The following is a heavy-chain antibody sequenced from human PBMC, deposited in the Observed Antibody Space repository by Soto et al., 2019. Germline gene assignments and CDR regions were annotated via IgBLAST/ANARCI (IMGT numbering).Heavy chain of an antibody. J-gene: IGHJ4*02. CDR2: MNPNSGNT. CDR3: ARGQPYIVPTASDFDY. D-gene: IGHD5-12*01. CDR1: GYTFTSYD. Sequence: ASVKVSCKASGYTFTSYDINWVRQATGQGLEWMGWMNPNSGNTGYAQKFQGRVTMTRNTSISTAYMELSSLRSEDTAVYYCARGQPYIVPTASDFDYWGQGTLVTVSS. V-gene: IGHV1-8*01.